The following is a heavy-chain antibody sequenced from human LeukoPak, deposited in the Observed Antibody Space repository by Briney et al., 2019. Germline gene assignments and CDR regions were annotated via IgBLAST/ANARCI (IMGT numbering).Heavy chain of an antibody. D-gene: IGHD3-22*01. Sequence: TSETLSLTCTVSGGSISSSSYYWGWIRQPPGKGLEWIGSIYYSGSTYYNPSLKSRVTISVDTSKNQFSLKLSSVTAADTAVYYCARPNYYDSSGYQFDPWGQGTLVTVSS. CDR1: GGSISSSSYY. J-gene: IGHJ5*02. CDR3: ARPNYYDSSGYQFDP. CDR2: IYYSGST. V-gene: IGHV4-39*07.